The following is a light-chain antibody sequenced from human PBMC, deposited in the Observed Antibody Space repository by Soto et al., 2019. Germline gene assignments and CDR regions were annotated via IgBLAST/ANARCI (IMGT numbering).Light chain of an antibody. J-gene: IGKJ4*01. V-gene: IGKV3-11*01. CDR1: QSVSNY. Sequence: EIVLTQSPATLSLSPGERATLSCRASQSVSNYLAWYQQKPGQAPRLLIYDASSRATGIPARFSASGSGTDFTLTISSLEPEDFAVYYCQQRSNWPPVTFGGGTKVEIK. CDR2: DAS. CDR3: QQRSNWPPVT.